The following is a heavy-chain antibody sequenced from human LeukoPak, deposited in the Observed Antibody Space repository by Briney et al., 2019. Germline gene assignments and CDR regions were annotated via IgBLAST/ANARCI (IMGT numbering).Heavy chain of an antibody. CDR3: AKDGSGWYSYFDS. CDR1: GFTFTTYA. V-gene: IGHV3-23*01. CDR2: ISSSGGTK. Sequence: GGSLRLSCAASGFTFTTYAMSWVRQAPGKGLEWISTISSSGGTKYYADSVKGRFTVSRDNSKNTLYLQMNSLRAEDTAVYYCAKDGSGWYSYFDSWGQGTLVTVSS. D-gene: IGHD6-19*01. J-gene: IGHJ4*02.